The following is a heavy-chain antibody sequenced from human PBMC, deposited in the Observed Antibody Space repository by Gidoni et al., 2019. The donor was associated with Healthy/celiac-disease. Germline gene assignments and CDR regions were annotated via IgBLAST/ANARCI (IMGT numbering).Heavy chain of an antibody. J-gene: IGHJ5*02. CDR3: ARDCPMVRGDPSWFDP. CDR1: GGTFSSYA. Sequence: QVQLVQSGAEVTKPGSSVKVSCKASGGTFSSYAISWVRQAPGQGLEWMGGIIPIFGTANYAQKFQGRVTITADKSTSTAYMELSSLRSEDTAVYYCARDCPMVRGDPSWFDPWGQGTLVTVSS. V-gene: IGHV1-69*06. D-gene: IGHD3-10*01. CDR2: IIPIFGTA.